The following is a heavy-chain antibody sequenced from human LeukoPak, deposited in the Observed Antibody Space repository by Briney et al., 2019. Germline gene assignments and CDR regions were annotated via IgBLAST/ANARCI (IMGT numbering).Heavy chain of an antibody. CDR2: IWYDGSKK. D-gene: IGHD6-19*01. V-gene: IGHV3-33*01. J-gene: IGHJ4*02. Sequence: PGGSLRLSCVASGFTFSSYGMHWVRQTPGKGLEWVAVIWYDGSKKYSADPLKGRFTISRDDSKSTLYLQMNSLRAEDTAVYYCARDLGTAGSFYFDYWGQGTLVTVSS. CDR1: GFTFSSYG. CDR3: ARDLGTAGSFYFDY.